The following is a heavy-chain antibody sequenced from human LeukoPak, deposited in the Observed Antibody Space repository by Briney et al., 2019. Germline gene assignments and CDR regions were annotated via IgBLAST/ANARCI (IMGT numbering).Heavy chain of an antibody. Sequence: KPSETLSLTCTVSGGSIRDYYWNWIRQPPGKGLEWIGYIYYSGSTNYNPSLKRRVTISVDTSKNQFSLRLSSVTAADTAVYYCARLRFGELSWFDPWGQGTLVTVSS. CDR1: GGSIRDYY. D-gene: IGHD3-10*01. J-gene: IGHJ5*02. CDR3: ARLRFGELSWFDP. CDR2: IYYSGST. V-gene: IGHV4-59*01.